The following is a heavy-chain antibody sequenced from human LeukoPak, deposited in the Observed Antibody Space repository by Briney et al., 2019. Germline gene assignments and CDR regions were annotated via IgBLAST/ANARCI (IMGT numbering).Heavy chain of an antibody. J-gene: IGHJ4*02. V-gene: IGHV3-23*01. CDR1: GFTFSSYA. Sequence: GGSLRLSCAASGFTFSSYAMSWARQAPGKGLEWVSAISGSGGSTYYADSVKGRFTISRDNSKNTLYLQMNSLRAEDTAVYYYAKGADYVWGSYRYYFDYWGQGTLVTVSS. CDR3: AKGADYVWGSYRYYFDY. D-gene: IGHD3-16*02. CDR2: ISGSGGST.